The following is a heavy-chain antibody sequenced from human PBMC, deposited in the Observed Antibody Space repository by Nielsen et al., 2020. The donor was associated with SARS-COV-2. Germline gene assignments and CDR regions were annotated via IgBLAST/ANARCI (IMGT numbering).Heavy chain of an antibody. CDR2: INPSGGST. D-gene: IGHD3-3*01. V-gene: IGHV1-46*01. CDR3: ARDLGQSPPQYVAIFGVVIPNMLDY. J-gene: IGHJ4*02. CDR1: GYTFTSYG. Sequence: ASVKVSCKASGYTFTSYGISWVRQAPGQGLEWMGIINPSGGSTSYAQKFQGRVTMTRDTSTSTVYMELSSLRSEDTAVYYCARDLGQSPPQYVAIFGVVIPNMLDYWGQGTLVTVSS.